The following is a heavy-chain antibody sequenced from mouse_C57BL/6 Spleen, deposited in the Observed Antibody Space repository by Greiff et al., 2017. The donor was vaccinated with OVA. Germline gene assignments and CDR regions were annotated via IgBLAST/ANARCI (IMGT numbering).Heavy chain of an antibody. CDR2: INPYNGDT. J-gene: IGHJ3*01. V-gene: IGHV1-20*01. CDR3: AAITTVNAY. D-gene: IGHD1-1*01. CDR1: GYSFTGYF. Sequence: EVKVVESGPELVKPGDSVKISCKASGYSFTGYFMNWVMQSHGKSLEWIGRINPYNGDTFYNQKFKGKATLTVDKSSSTAHMELRSLTSEDSAVYYCAAITTVNAYWGQGTLVTVSA.